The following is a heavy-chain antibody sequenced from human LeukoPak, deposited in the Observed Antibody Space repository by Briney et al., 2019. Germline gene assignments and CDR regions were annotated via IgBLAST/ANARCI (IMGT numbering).Heavy chain of an antibody. Sequence: ASVKVSCKASGYTFTSYYMHWVRQAPGQGPEWMGIINPSGGSTSYAQKFQGRVTMTRDTSISTAYMELSRLRSDDTAVYYCARERAGAYCGGDCLHDAFDIWGQGTMVTVSS. CDR3: ARERAGAYCGGDCLHDAFDI. D-gene: IGHD2-21*02. CDR1: GYTFTSYY. CDR2: INPSGGST. V-gene: IGHV1-46*01. J-gene: IGHJ3*02.